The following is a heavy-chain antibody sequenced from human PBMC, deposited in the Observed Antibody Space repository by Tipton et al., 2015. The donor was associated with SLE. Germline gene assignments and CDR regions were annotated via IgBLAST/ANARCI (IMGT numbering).Heavy chain of an antibody. CDR2: VYTAGSP. V-gene: IGHV4-61*02. J-gene: IGHJ3*02. CDR1: GVSISSGSYY. CDR3: ARTLDTLDI. Sequence: LRLSCTVSGVSISSGSYYWNWIRQPAGKGLEWIGRVYTAGSPYYNPSLESRVAIPMDTSKNQFSLKLTSVTAADTAMYYCARTLDTLDIWGQGTMVTVSS.